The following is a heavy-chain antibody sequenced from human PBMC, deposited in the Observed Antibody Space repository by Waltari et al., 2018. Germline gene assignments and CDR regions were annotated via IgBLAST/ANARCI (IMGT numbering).Heavy chain of an antibody. CDR3: AREVPRNGYIGLIYYYMDV. J-gene: IGHJ6*03. CDR1: GGSLSRSSYF. D-gene: IGHD5-12*01. Sequence: QLQLQESGPGLVKPSETLSLTCTVSGGSLSRSSYFWAWLRQPPGKGLVWIGSIYYSGRTYYNWSLKSRVTISVDRSTNQVSLKLSAVTAADTAVYFCAREVPRNGYIGLIYYYMDVWGKGTTVTVSS. V-gene: IGHV4-39*01. CDR2: IYYSGRT.